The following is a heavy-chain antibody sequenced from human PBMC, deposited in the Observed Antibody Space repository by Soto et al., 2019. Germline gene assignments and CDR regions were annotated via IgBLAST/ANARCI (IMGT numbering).Heavy chain of an antibody. Sequence: SGPTLVNPTQALTLTCPFSGFSLSTNGVAVGWIRQPPGKALEWLTLIYWNDDKLYSPSLRSRLTITKDTSKNQVVLTMSNMGPVDSATYYCALLRVGATNYFDYWGQGTLVTVSS. CDR2: IYWNDDK. J-gene: IGHJ4*02. V-gene: IGHV2-5*01. CDR1: GFSLSTNGVA. D-gene: IGHD1-26*01. CDR3: ALLRVGATNYFDY.